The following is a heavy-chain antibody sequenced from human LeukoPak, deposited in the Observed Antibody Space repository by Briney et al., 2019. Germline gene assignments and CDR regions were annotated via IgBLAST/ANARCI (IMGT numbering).Heavy chain of an antibody. CDR2: INPSGGST. D-gene: IGHD3-22*01. J-gene: IGHJ4*02. CDR3: ARGRNYYDSSGYYGY. CDR1: GYTFTSYY. V-gene: IGHV1-46*01. Sequence: ASVKVSCKASGYTFTSYYMYWVRQAPGQGLEWMGIINPSGGSTSYAQKFQGRVTITADESTSTAYMELSSLRSEDTAVYYCARGRNYYDSSGYYGYWGQGTLVTVSS.